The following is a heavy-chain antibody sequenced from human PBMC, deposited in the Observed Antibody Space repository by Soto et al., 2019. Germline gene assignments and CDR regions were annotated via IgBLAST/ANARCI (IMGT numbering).Heavy chain of an antibody. D-gene: IGHD3-16*01. CDR2: IYYSGST. CDR3: ANWVDYYYIWVSSPEDY. CDR1: GGSISSSSYY. V-gene: IGHV4-39*01. J-gene: IGHJ4*02. Sequence: QLQLQESGPGLVKPSETLSLTCTVSGGSISSSSYYWGWIRQPPGKGLEWIGSIYYSGSTYYNPSLKSRVTISVDTYKNQFSLKLSSVTAADTAVYYCANWVDYYYIWVSSPEDYWGQGTLVTVSS.